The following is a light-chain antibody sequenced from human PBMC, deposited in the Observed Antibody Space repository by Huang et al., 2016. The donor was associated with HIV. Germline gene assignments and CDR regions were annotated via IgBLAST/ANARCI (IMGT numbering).Light chain of an antibody. CDR1: QSVGSN. V-gene: IGKV3-11*01. CDR3: QQRNSWPPIT. CDR2: DAS. J-gene: IGKJ5*01. Sequence: DIVLTQSPATLSLSPGERVTLSCRASQSVGSNLACDQHKPGQAPRLLIYDASNRASGIPARFSGSGSGTDFSLTVNILEPEDSALYYCQQRNSWPPITFGQGTRLEIK.